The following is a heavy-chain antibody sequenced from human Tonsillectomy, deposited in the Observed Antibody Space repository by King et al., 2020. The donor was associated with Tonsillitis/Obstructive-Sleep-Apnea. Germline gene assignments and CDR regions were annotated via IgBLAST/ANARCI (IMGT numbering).Heavy chain of an antibody. CDR3: AGRRDVVVPAAIAGWFDP. V-gene: IGHV5-51*01. Sequence: VQLVESGAEVKKPGESLKISCKGSGYSFSEYWIAWVRQMPGKGLEWMGIIYPDDSDTSYSPSFQGQVTMSVDKSISIAYLQWSCLKASDTAIYYGAGRRDVVVPAAIAGWFDPWGQGTLVTVSS. D-gene: IGHD2-2*02. CDR2: IYPDDSDT. CDR1: GYSFSEYW. J-gene: IGHJ5*02.